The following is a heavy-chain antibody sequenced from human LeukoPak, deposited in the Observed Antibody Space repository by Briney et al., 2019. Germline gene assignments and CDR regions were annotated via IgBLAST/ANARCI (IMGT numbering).Heavy chain of an antibody. D-gene: IGHD4-17*01. CDR3: SRDNADYGDHGY. V-gene: IGHV3-21*01. CDR2: ISGSGSSI. J-gene: IGHJ4*02. Sequence: PGGSLRLSCAASGFSFSAYAMNWVRQAPGKGLEWVSSISGSGSSIYYADSLKGRFTISRDNAKNSLYLQMNSLRAEDTAVYYCSRDNADYGDHGYWGQGTLVTVSS. CDR1: GFSFSAYA.